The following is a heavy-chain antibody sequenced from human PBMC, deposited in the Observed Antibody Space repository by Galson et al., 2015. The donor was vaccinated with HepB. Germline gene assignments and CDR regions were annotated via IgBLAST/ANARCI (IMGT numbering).Heavy chain of an antibody. CDR3: AYGSDV. CDR2: TYFRSKWRI. CDR1: GDSVTSNSAV. V-gene: IGHV6-1*01. Sequence: SGDSVTSNSAVWNWIRQSPSRGLEWPGRTYFRSKWRIDYAMSVKSRITISADTSDNQFSLLLRSVTPEDTAVYYCAYGSDVWGPGTTVIVSS. J-gene: IGHJ6*02.